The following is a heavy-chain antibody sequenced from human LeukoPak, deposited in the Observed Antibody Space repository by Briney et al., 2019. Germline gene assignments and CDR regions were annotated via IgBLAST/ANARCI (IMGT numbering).Heavy chain of an antibody. CDR1: GFTFSSYE. D-gene: IGHD6-13*01. CDR2: ISSSGSSI. V-gene: IGHV3-48*03. CDR3: ARAKYSNSWNDAFDI. Sequence: PEGSLRLSCGASGFTFSSYEMNWVRQAPGKGLEWVAYISSSGSSIYYADSVKGRFTISRDNAKKSLYLQMNSLRAEDTAVYYCARAKYSNSWNDAFDIWGQGTTVTVSS. J-gene: IGHJ3*02.